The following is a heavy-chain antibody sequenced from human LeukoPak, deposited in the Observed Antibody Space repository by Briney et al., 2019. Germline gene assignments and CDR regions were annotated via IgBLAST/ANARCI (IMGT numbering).Heavy chain of an antibody. D-gene: IGHD1-14*01. CDR1: GYTFTGYY. V-gene: IGHV1-2*02. CDR3: ARWSPRPIKYYFDY. J-gene: IGHJ4*02. Sequence: GASVKVSCKASGYTFTGYYIHWVRQAPGQGLEWMGWIDPNSGDTKYVQKFQGRVTMTRDTSISTAYMELSRLRSDDTAVYYCARWSPRPIKYYFDYWGQGTLVTVSS. CDR2: IDPNSGDT.